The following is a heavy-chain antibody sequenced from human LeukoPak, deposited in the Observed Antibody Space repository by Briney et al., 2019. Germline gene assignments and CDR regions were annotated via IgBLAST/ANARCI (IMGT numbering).Heavy chain of an antibody. Sequence: TETLSLTCAVYGGSFSGYYWSWIRQPPGKGLERIGEINHSGSTNYNPSLKSRVTISVDTSKNQFSLKLSSVTAADTAVYYCARGRIVVGIAAAGIDYWGQGTLVTVSS. CDR3: ARGRIVVGIAAAGIDY. V-gene: IGHV4-34*01. CDR1: GGSFSGYY. CDR2: INHSGST. D-gene: IGHD6-13*01. J-gene: IGHJ4*02.